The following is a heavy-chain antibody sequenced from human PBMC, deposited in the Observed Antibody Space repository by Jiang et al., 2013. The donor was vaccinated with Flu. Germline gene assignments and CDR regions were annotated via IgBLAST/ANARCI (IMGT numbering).Heavy chain of an antibody. CDR3: ARRDYYDSTGYFDD. V-gene: IGHV4-61*01. J-gene: IGHJ4*02. CDR1: GGSVSSDSYY. CDR2: IYYSGST. D-gene: IGHD3-22*01. Sequence: GLVKPSETLSLTCTVSGGSVSSDSYYWSWIRQPPGKGLEWIGYIYYSGSTNYNPSLKTRVTISVDTSKNQFSLKLRSVTAADTAVYYCARRDYYDSTGYFDDWGQGTLVTVSS.